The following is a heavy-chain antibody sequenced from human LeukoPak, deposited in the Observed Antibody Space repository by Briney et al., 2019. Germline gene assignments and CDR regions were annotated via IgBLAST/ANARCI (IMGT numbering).Heavy chain of an antibody. CDR2: INPNSGGT. CDR1: GYTFTGYY. Sequence: GASVKVSCKASGYTFTGYYMHWVRQAPGQGLEWMGWINPNSGGTNYAQKFQGRVTMTRDTSISTAYMELSRLRSDDTAVYYCARVGEGSDHLEYYFDYWGQGTLVTVSS. D-gene: IGHD3-3*01. J-gene: IGHJ4*02. CDR3: ARVGEGSDHLEYYFDY. V-gene: IGHV1-2*02.